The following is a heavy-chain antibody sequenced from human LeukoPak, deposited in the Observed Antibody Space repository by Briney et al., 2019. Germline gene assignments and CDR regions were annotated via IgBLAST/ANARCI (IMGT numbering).Heavy chain of an antibody. CDR2: ISGSGGST. CDR1: GFTFSSYA. V-gene: IGHV3-23*01. J-gene: IGHJ1*01. D-gene: IGHD3-22*01. CDR3: AKGNNYYDSSGYYYVEYFQH. Sequence: GGSLRLSCAASGFTFSSYAMSWVRQAPGKGLECVSAISGSGGSTYYADSVKGRFTISRDNSKNTLYLQMNSLRAEDTAVYYCAKGNNYYDSSGYYYVEYFQHWGQGTLVTVSS.